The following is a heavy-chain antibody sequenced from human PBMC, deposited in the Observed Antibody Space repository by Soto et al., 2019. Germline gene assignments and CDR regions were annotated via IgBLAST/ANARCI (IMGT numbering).Heavy chain of an antibody. V-gene: IGHV3-23*01. CDR2: ITTRASA. Sequence: EVQLLESGGGLVQPGGSLRLSCAASGFTFSSYAMSWVRQAPGKGLEWVSGITTRASALYTDSVRGRFTISRDNSKNTLFLQMNNLRAEDTALYYCAKYTITESLGDYWGQGILVTVSS. J-gene: IGHJ4*02. CDR1: GFTFSSYA. D-gene: IGHD3-16*01. CDR3: AKYTITESLGDY.